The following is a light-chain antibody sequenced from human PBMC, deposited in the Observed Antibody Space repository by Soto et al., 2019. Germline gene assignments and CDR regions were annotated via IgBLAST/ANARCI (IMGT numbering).Light chain of an antibody. V-gene: IGLV2-8*01. CDR2: EVV. J-gene: IGLJ1*01. CDR3: KSYAGSNTYV. CDR1: KNDIGVYDF. Sequence: QSALTQPDSVSGSPGQSITISCTGTKNDIGVYDFVSWYQHHPGKAPRLIIYEVVQRPSGVPDRFSGSKSGNTASLTVSGLQAADEADYFCKSYAGSNTYVFGSGTKVTVL.